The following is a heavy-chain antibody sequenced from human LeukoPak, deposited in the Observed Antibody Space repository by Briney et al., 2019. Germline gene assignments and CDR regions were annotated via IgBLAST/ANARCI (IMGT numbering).Heavy chain of an antibody. Sequence: GGSLRLSCAASGSTVSSNYMSWVRQAPGKGLEWVSVIYSGGSTYYADSVKGRFTISRDNSKNTLYLQMNSLRAEDTAVYYCARSASSGSYYPYYYYGMDVWGQGTTVTVSS. J-gene: IGHJ6*02. CDR2: IYSGGST. CDR3: ARSASSGSYYPYYYYGMDV. CDR1: GSTVSSNY. D-gene: IGHD1-26*01. V-gene: IGHV3-53*01.